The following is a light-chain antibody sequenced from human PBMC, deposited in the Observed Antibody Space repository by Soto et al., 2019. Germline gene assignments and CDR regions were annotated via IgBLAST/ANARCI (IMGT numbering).Light chain of an antibody. CDR2: GAS. V-gene: IGKV3-15*01. CDR1: QSVSSN. J-gene: IGKJ4*01. CDR3: QQYNNLPALT. Sequence: EIVMTQSPATLSVSLGERATISCRASQSVSSNLAWYQQKPGQAPRLLIYGASTRATGIPARFSGSGSGTEFTLTISSLQSEDFAAYYCQQYNNLPALTFGGGTKVDIK.